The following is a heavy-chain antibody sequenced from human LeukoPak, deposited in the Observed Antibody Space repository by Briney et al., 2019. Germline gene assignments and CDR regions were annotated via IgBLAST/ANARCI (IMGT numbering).Heavy chain of an antibody. CDR2: IYYSGST. D-gene: IGHD6-19*01. CDR3: ARYYRSGEYFQH. V-gene: IGHV4-59*08. CDR1: GGSISSYY. J-gene: IGHJ1*01. Sequence: SETLSLTCTVSGGSISSYYWSWIRQPPGKGLEWIGYIYYSGSTNYNPSLKSRVTISVDTSKNQFSLKLSSVTAAETAVYYCARYYRSGEYFQHWGQGTLVTVSS.